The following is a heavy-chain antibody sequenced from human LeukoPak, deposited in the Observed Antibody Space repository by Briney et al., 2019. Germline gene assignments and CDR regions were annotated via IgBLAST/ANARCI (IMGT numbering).Heavy chain of an antibody. CDR2: INPNSGGT. CDR1: GYTFTGYY. V-gene: IGHV1-2*06. J-gene: IGHJ3*02. D-gene: IGHD2-15*01. Sequence: ASVKVSCKASGYTFTGYYIHWVRQAPGQGLEWMGRINPNSGGTNYAQNFQGRVTMTRDTSINTAYMELGRLRSDDTAVYYCAASIMVVAAMDAFDIWRQGTRVTVSS. CDR3: AASIMVVAAMDAFDI.